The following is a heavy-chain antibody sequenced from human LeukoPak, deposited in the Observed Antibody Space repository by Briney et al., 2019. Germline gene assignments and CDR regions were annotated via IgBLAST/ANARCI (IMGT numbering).Heavy chain of an antibody. CDR3: ARNQAMVRGVIFRWFDP. J-gene: IGHJ5*02. V-gene: IGHV1-8*01. Sequence: ASVKVSCKASGYTFTSYDINWVRQATGQGLEWMGWMNPNSGNTGYAQKFQGRVTMTRNTSISTAYMELSSLRSEDTAVYYCARNQAMVRGVIFRWFDPWGQGTLVTVSS. CDR2: MNPNSGNT. CDR1: GYTFTSYD. D-gene: IGHD3-10*01.